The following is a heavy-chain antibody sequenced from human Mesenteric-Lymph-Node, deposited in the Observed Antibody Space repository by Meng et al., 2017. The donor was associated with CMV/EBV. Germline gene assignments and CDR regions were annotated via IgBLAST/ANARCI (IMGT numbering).Heavy chain of an antibody. V-gene: IGHV3-48*03. CDR2: ISSSGSVI. D-gene: IGHD1-20*01. CDR1: GFTFSTSE. CDR3: AGYNWHAFDF. Sequence: GESLKISCAASGFTFSTSEMNWVRQPPGKGLEWVSYISSSGSVIYYTDSVRGRFTISRDNAKSSLYLQMDSLRAEDTALYYCAGYNWHAFDFWGRGTMVTVSS. J-gene: IGHJ3*01.